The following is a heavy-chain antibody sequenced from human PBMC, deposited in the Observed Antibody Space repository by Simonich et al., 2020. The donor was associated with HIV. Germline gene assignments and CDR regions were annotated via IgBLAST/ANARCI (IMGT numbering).Heavy chain of an antibody. D-gene: IGHD4-17*01. CDR1: GFTFSTYW. Sequence: EVQLVESGGGLVQPGGSLRLSCAASGFTFSTYWMHWVRQAPGKGRLWVSRINRDGISTNYADSVKGRFTISRDNAQNRLYLQINSLRAEDTAVYYCARAVDYGDALDFWGQGTLVTVSS. J-gene: IGHJ4*02. V-gene: IGHV3-74*01. CDR3: ARAVDYGDALDF. CDR2: INRDGIST.